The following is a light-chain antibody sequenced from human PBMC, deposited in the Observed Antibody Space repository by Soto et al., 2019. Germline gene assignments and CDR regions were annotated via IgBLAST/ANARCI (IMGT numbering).Light chain of an antibody. Sequence: EIVLTQSPGTLSLSPGERATLSCRASQIIANSYLAWYQQKPGQTPRLLMYGVSDRATGIPDRFSGSGSGADFTLTISRLEPEDFAVYYCQQYDTSPHTFVQGTKLEIK. V-gene: IGKV3-20*01. CDR1: QIIANSY. CDR3: QQYDTSPHT. J-gene: IGKJ2*01. CDR2: GVS.